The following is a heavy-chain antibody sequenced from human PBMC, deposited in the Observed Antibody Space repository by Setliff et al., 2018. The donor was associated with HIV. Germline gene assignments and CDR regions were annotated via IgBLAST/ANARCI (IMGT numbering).Heavy chain of an antibody. CDR1: GDSLNSDAFS. V-gene: IGHV4-30-2*01. D-gene: IGHD1-7*01. Sequence: TLYLTCAMSGDSLNSDAFSWSWIRLPPGEGLEWIGYMKEGGRTYYNPSLRSRVTITSDKSKNQLSLTLNSVTSADTAVYYCARQRAGEIEELPGALPLRGVFDLWCPGTMVTVSS. J-gene: IGHJ3*01. CDR3: ARQRAGEIEELPGALPLRGVFDL. CDR2: MKEGGRT.